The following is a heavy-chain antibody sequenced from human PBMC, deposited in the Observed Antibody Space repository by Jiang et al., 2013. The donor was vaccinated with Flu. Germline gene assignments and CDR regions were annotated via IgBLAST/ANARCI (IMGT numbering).Heavy chain of an antibody. V-gene: IGHV1-3*01. CDR1: GYIFTRYV. D-gene: IGHD5-18*01. CDR2: INAGNGNT. CDR3: ARGEGGYSAYHYYGLDV. Sequence: SGAEVKKPGASVKVPCKASGYIFTRYVMHWVRQAPGQRLEWMGWINAGNGNTKYSQKFQGRVTITWDTSASTAYMELSSLRSEDTAVYYCARGEGGYSAYHYYGLDVWGQGTTVTVSS. J-gene: IGHJ6*02.